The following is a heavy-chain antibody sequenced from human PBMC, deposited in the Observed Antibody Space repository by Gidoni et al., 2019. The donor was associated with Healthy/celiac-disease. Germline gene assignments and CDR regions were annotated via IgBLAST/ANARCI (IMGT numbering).Heavy chain of an antibody. CDR3: ARSYHGGGWEPTVGFVFDY. V-gene: IGHV3-30-3*01. J-gene: IGHJ4*02. Sequence: QVQLVESGGGVVQPGRSLRLSCAASGFTFSSYAMHWVRQAPGKGLEWVAVISYDGSNKYYADSVKGRFTISRDNSKNTLYLQMNSLRAEDTAVYYCARSYHGGGWEPTVGFVFDYWGQGTLVTVSS. CDR2: ISYDGSNK. D-gene: IGHD1-26*01. CDR1: GFTFSSYA.